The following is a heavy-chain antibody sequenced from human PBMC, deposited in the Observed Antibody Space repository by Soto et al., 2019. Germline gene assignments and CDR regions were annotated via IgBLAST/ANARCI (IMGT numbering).Heavy chain of an antibody. V-gene: IGHV3-23*01. J-gene: IGHJ3*02. CDR2: ITKSGETT. Sequence: VGSLRLSCAASGFAFSTYAMNWVRQAPGKGLEWVSAITKSGETTYYAESVRGRFAISRDNSINTLFLQMSHLRTEDTAVYYCAHPRGYGVFDAVDIWGQGTMVTVSS. CDR3: AHPRGYGVFDAVDI. CDR1: GFAFSTYA. D-gene: IGHD4-17*01.